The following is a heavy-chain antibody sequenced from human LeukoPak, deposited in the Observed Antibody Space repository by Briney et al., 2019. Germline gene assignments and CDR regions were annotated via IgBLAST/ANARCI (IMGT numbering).Heavy chain of an antibody. CDR1: GFTFSHYW. CDR2: IDQDGSAD. Sequence: GSLRLSCAAPGFTFSHYWISWGRQSPGRGLEWVANIDQDGSADYYVDSVGGRFTVSRYNAKHSLYLQIDSLRADDAAVYYCARADNYGSILDYGGRGSLVTVPS. J-gene: IGHJ4*02. D-gene: IGHD3-10*01. CDR3: ARADNYGSILDY. V-gene: IGHV3-7*04.